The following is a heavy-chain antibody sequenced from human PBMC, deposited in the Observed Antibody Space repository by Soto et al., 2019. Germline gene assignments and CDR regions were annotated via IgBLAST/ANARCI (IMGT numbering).Heavy chain of an antibody. J-gene: IGHJ4*02. Sequence: EVHLVESGGGLVQPGGSLKLSCAASGFSFSDSVMHWVRQASGKGLEWVGRIRSKGNNYATAYAASMNGRFTISRDDSKSTTYLQMSSLKTEDTAVYYCTSPGDFIGWLPGHWGPGTLVTVSS. CDR1: GFSFSDSV. D-gene: IGHD7-27*01. CDR2: IRSKGNNYAT. CDR3: TSPGDFIGWLPGH. V-gene: IGHV3-73*02.